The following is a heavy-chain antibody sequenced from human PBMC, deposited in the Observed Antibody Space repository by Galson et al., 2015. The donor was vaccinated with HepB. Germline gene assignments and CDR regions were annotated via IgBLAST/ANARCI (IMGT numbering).Heavy chain of an antibody. V-gene: IGHV1-3*01. CDR2: INAGNGNT. Sequence: VSCKASGYTFTSYAMHWVRQAPGQRLEWMGWINAGNGNTKYSQKFQGRVTITRDTSASTAYMELSSLRSEDTAVYYCARGYGSGSYPNLFDYWGQGTLVTVSS. CDR1: GYTFTSYA. D-gene: IGHD3-10*01. CDR3: ARGYGSGSYPNLFDY. J-gene: IGHJ4*02.